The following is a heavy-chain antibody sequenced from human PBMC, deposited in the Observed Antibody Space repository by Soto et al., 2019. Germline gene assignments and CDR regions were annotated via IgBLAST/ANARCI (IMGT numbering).Heavy chain of an antibody. Sequence: PSETLSLTCTVYGGSFSGYYWSWIRQSPGKGLEWIGEINHSGGVNYNPSLKSRVTISVDTSKNQVSLNLRSVTAADTSVYYCARGIIYLVVVTHANLLDYCGQGTLVTVSS. CDR3: ARGIIYLVVVTHANLLDY. V-gene: IGHV4-34*01. CDR1: GGSFSGYY. J-gene: IGHJ4*02. D-gene: IGHD3-16*02. CDR2: INHSGGV.